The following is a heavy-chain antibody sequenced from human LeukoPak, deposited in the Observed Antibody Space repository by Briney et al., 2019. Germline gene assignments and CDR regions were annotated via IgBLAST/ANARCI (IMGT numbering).Heavy chain of an antibody. J-gene: IGHJ4*02. D-gene: IGHD3-22*01. CDR3: ARAGSWLSYYFDY. CDR1: GFTVSSSY. CDR2: IYSGGST. Sequence: PGGSLRLSCAASGFTVSSSYMNWVRQAPGKGLEWVSVIYSGGSTYYADSVKGRFTISRDNSKNTLYLQMNSLRAEDTAVYYCARAGSWLSYYFDYWGQGTLVTVSS. V-gene: IGHV3-53*01.